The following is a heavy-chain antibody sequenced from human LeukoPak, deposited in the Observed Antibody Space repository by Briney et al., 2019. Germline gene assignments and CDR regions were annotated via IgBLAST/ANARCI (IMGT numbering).Heavy chain of an antibody. Sequence: GGSLSLSCEASGLPFSSYSMTWVRQAPGKGLEWVSSISSSSSYIYYADSVKGRFTISRDNAKNSLYLQMNSLRAEDTAVYYCARDWGSGSSWGQGTLVTVSS. CDR2: ISSSSSYI. CDR1: GLPFSSYS. V-gene: IGHV3-21*01. CDR3: ARDWGSGSS. J-gene: IGHJ4*02. D-gene: IGHD1-26*01.